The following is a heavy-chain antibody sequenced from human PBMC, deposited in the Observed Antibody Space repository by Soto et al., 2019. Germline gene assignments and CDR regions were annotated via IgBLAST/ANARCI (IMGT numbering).Heavy chain of an antibody. V-gene: IGHV3-21*01. CDR2: ISSSSNYI. D-gene: IGHD3-10*01. Sequence: PGGSLRLSCAASGFTFSTYTMDWVRQAPEKGLEWVSSISSSSNYIYYADSVKGRFTISRDNAKNSLYLQMNSLRADDTAVYYCARGYGSADYWGQGTLVTVSS. CDR1: GFTFSTYT. CDR3: ARGYGSADY. J-gene: IGHJ4*02.